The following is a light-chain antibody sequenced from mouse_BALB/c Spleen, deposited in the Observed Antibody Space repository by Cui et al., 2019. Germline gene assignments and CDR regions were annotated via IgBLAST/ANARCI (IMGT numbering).Light chain of an antibody. CDR2: RAN. J-gene: IGKJ1*01. CDR3: LQYDEFPRT. Sequence: DIKMTQSPSSMYASLGERVTITCRASQDINSYLGWFQQKPGKSPKTLIYRANRLVDGVPSRFSGSGSGKDYSLTISSLEYEDMGIYYCLQYDEFPRTFGGGTKLEIK. CDR1: QDINSY. V-gene: IGKV14-111*01.